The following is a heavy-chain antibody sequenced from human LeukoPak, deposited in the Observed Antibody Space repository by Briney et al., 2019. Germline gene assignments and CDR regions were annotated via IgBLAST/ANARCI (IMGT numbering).Heavy chain of an antibody. Sequence: GGSLGLSCAASGFTFSSYAMSWVRQAPGKGLEWVSSISNSSGSTYYADSVKGRFTISRDNSKNTLYLQMNSLRAEDAAVYYCASGGAPAGYWGQGTLVIVSS. J-gene: IGHJ4*02. CDR3: ASGGAPAGY. V-gene: IGHV3-23*01. D-gene: IGHD6-25*01. CDR2: ISNSSGST. CDR1: GFTFSSYA.